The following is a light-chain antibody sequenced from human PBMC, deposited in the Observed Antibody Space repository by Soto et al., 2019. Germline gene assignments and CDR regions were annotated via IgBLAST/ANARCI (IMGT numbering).Light chain of an antibody. CDR1: QSVANNY. CDR3: QQYGTSPLMFT. V-gene: IGKV3-20*01. CDR2: GAS. Sequence: IVLTQSPGTLSLSPGERATLSCRASQSVANNYLAWYQQKPGQAPRLLIYGASIRATGVPYRFSGSGAGTDFTLTITRLEPEDFAVYYCQQYGTSPLMFTFGQGTNLGVK. J-gene: IGKJ2*01.